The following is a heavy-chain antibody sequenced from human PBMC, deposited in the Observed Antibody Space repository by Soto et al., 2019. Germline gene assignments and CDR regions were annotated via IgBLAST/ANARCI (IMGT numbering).Heavy chain of an antibody. CDR2: IYSGGST. V-gene: IGHV3-53*04. CDR1: GFTVSSNY. D-gene: IGHD2-15*01. J-gene: IGHJ3*02. Sequence: GGSLRLSCAASGFTVSSNYMSWVRQAPGKGLEWVSVIYSGGSTYYADSVKGRFTISRHNSKNTLYLQMNNLRAEDTAVYYCARFYCSGGSCYYPDALDIWGQGTMVTVSS. CDR3: ARFYCSGGSCYYPDALDI.